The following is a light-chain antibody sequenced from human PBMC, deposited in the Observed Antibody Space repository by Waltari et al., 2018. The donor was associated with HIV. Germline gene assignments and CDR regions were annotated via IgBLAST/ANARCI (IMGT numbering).Light chain of an antibody. J-gene: IGKJ4*01. CDR2: GAS. CDR1: QSVSSSS. Sequence: EIVLTQSPGTLSLSPGERATLTCRASQSVSSSSLAWYQQKPGQAPRLLIYGASIRATGIPDRFGASGSGTDFTLTISRLEPEDFALYYCQQYGSSPTTFGGGTKVEIK. V-gene: IGKV3-20*01. CDR3: QQYGSSPTT.